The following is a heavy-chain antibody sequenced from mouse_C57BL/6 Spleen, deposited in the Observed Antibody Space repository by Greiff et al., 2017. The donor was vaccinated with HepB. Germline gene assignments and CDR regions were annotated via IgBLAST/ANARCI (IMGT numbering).Heavy chain of an antibody. CDR1: GFTFSSYA. J-gene: IGHJ3*01. CDR2: ISDGGSYT. CDR3: AREDYYGTLAY. V-gene: IGHV5-4*01. D-gene: IGHD1-1*01. Sequence: EVNVVESGGGLVKPGGSLKLSCAASGFTFSSYAMSWVRQTPEKRLEWVATISDGGSYTYYPDNVKGRFTISRDNAKNNLYLQMSHLKSEDTAMYYCAREDYYGTLAYWGQGTLVTVSA.